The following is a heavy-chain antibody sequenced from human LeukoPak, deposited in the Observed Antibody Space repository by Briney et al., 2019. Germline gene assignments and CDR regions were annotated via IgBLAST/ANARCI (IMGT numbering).Heavy chain of an antibody. V-gene: IGHV4-39*07. D-gene: IGHD3-22*01. J-gene: IGHJ4*02. CDR3: ARVDYDSSGYDEDY. CDR2: IYYSGST. CDR1: GGSISSSSYY. Sequence: SETLSLTCTVSGGSISSSSYYWGWIRQPPGKGLEWIGSIYYSGSTYYNPSLKSRVTISVDTSKNQFSLKLSSVTAADTAVYYCARVDYDSSGYDEDYWGQGTLVTVSS.